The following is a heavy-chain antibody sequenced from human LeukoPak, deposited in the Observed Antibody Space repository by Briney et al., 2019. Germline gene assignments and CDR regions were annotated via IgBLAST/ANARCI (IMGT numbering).Heavy chain of an antibody. D-gene: IGHD2-15*01. CDR3: AKVSDLGYCSGGSCYPYYFDY. V-gene: IGHV3-23*01. J-gene: IGHJ4*02. Sequence: GGSLRLSCAASGFTFSSYGMSWVRQAPGKGLEWVSAISGSGGSTYYADSVKGRFTISRDNSKNTLYLQMNSLRAEDTAVYYCAKVSDLGYCSGGSCYPYYFDYWGQGTLVTVSS. CDR2: ISGSGGST. CDR1: GFTFSSYG.